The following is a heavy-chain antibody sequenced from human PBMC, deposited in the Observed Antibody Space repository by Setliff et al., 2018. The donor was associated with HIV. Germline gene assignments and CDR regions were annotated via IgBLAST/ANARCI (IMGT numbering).Heavy chain of an antibody. CDR2: MSTSSSYI. J-gene: IGHJ3*02. D-gene: IGHD3-22*01. CDR3: VRDSYYDSSGYYRGALDI. V-gene: IGHV3-21*05. Sequence: GGSLRLSCAASGFAFSTYSMNWVRQAPGKGLEWLSYMSTSSSYIYYADSVKGRFTISRDNAKNSLYLQMNSLRAEDTAVYYCVRDSYYDSSGYYRGALDIWGQGTMVTVSS. CDR1: GFAFSTYS.